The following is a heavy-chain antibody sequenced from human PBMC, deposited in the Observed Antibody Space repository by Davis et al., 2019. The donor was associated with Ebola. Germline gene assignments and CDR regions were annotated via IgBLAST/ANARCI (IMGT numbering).Heavy chain of an antibody. CDR2: IRSKANSYAT. V-gene: IGHV3-73*01. Sequence: GESLKISCAAPGFTFSSYAMHWVRQASGKGLEWVGRIRSKANSYATAYAASVKGRFTISRDDSKNTAYLQMNSLKTEDTAVYYCTTDATYYYDSSGARDYWGQGTLVTVSS. J-gene: IGHJ4*02. D-gene: IGHD3-22*01. CDR1: GFTFSSYA. CDR3: TTDATYYYDSSGARDY.